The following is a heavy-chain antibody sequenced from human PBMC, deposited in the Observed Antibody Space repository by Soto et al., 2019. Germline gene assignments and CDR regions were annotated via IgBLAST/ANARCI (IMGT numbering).Heavy chain of an antibody. J-gene: IGHJ4*02. CDR3: VSLWSVTGSRDY. Sequence: EVQLVESGGGLVQPGGSLRLSCAVSGLTFSDHYMGWVRQAPGKGLDWVGRIRDRVHRYSTEYAASVKGRFTISRDDSRVSLYLPMNSLKMEDTAVFYCVSLWSVTGSRDYWGRGTLVTVSS. V-gene: IGHV3-72*01. CDR1: GLTFSDHY. D-gene: IGHD1-20*01. CDR2: IRDRVHRYST.